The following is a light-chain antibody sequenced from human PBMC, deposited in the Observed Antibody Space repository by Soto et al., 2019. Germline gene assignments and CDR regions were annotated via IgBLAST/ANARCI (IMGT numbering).Light chain of an antibody. Sequence: DIQMTQSPSSLSASVGDRVTITCRASQAIRNDLAWYQQKPGRAPKRLIYGSSSLQSGVPSRFSGRGSGTEFTLTISSLQPEDFATYYCQQYNSYPWTFGQGTKVEIK. CDR3: QQYNSYPWT. J-gene: IGKJ1*01. V-gene: IGKV1-17*01. CDR2: GSS. CDR1: QAIRND.